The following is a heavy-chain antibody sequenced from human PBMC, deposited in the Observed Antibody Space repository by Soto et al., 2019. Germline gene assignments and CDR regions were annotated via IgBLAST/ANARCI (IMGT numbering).Heavy chain of an antibody. J-gene: IGHJ5*01. D-gene: IGHD5-18*01. Sequence: QLQLQESGSGLVQPSQTLSLTCAVYGGSISSGGYSWIWIRQPPGKGLECIGYMYLSGSTYYTPCHNNGVTGTVDMSRYQFSLRFCCVTAEDTAVSYCARGEDTASSNSRGQGTLLTVS. V-gene: IGHV4-30-2*01. CDR3: ARGEDTASSNS. CDR2: MYLSGST. CDR1: GGSISSGGYS.